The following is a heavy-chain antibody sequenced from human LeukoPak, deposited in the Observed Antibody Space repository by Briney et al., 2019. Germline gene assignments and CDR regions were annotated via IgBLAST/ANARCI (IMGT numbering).Heavy chain of an antibody. CDR2: FDPEDGET. J-gene: IGHJ5*02. D-gene: IGHD2-2*01. CDR1: GYTLTELS. CDR3: ATRRCSSTTFYGLDP. V-gene: IGHV1-24*01. Sequence: ASVKVSCKVSGYTLTELSMNWVRQAPGKGLEWMGGFDPEDGETIYAQKFQGRVAMTEDASTDTACMELSSLRSEDTAVYYCATRRCSSTTFYGLDPWGQGTLVTVSS.